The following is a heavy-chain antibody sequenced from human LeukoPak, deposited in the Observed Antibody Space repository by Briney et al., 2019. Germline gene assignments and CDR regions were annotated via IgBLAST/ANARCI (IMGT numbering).Heavy chain of an antibody. Sequence: GGSLRLSCAASGFTVSSNYMSWVRQAPGKWLEWVSVIYSGGRPYYAESVKRRFTISRDNSKITLYLQMNSLRAEDTAVYYCARGFTDDSSDCWGQGTLVTVSS. D-gene: IGHD3-22*01. CDR2: IYSGGRP. CDR1: GFTVSSNY. V-gene: IGHV3-66*01. J-gene: IGHJ4*02. CDR3: ARGFTDDSSDC.